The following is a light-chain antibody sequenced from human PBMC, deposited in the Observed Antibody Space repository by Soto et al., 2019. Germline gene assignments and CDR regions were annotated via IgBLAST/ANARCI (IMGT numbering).Light chain of an antibody. Sequence: DIQMTQSPSSVSASVGDTVTITCRASQDINSRLAWFQQQPGRPPKYVIQAATMLQSGFPSRFAGSGSGRDFALTIHTLQPEDSATYYGLQVANYPRTFGQGTQGE. V-gene: IGKV1-12*01. CDR3: LQVANYPRT. CDR1: QDINSR. CDR2: AAT. J-gene: IGKJ1*01.